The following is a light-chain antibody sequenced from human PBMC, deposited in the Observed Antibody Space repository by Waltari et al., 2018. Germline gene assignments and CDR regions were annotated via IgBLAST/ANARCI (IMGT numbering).Light chain of an antibody. CDR2: DVS. Sequence: QSALTQPASVSGSPGQSITISCPGTSSDDGGYNYVSWYQQHPGKAPKLMIYDVSKRPSGVSNRFSGSKSGNTASLTISGLQAEDEADYYCCSYAGSSTLVFGGGTKLTVL. V-gene: IGLV2-23*02. J-gene: IGLJ2*01. CDR1: SSDDGGYNY. CDR3: CSYAGSSTLV.